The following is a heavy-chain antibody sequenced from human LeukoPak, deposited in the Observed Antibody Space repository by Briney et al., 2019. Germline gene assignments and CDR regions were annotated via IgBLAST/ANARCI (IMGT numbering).Heavy chain of an antibody. V-gene: IGHV1-69*01. D-gene: IGHD5-24*01. CDR2: IIPIFGTG. CDR3: ARGGDGYNLDYYYYMDV. CDR1: GGTFSNYA. Sequence: ASVKVSCKASGGTFSNYAISWVRQAPGQGLEWMGGIIPIFGTGKHAQKFQGRVTITADESTSTAYMELSSLRSEDTAVYYCARGGDGYNLDYYYYMDVWGKGTTVTVSS. J-gene: IGHJ6*03.